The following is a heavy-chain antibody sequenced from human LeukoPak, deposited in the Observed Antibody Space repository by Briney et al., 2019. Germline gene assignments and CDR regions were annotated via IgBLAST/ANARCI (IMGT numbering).Heavy chain of an antibody. D-gene: IGHD6-6*01. J-gene: IGHJ5*02. CDR3: ARWDNSIASLGGP. Sequence: GSLRLSCAASGFTFDDYAMHWIRQPPGKGLEWIGYIYYSGSTNYNPSLKSRVTISVDTSKNQFSLKLSSVTAADTAVYYCARWDNSIASLGGPWGQGTLVTVSS. CDR1: GFTFDDYA. CDR2: IYYSGST. V-gene: IGHV4-59*01.